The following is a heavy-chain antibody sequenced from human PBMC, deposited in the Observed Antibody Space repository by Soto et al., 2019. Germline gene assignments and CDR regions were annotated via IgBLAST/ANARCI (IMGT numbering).Heavy chain of an antibody. V-gene: IGHV1-18*04. CDR2: ISAYNGNT. J-gene: IGHJ4*02. CDR1: GYTFTSYG. D-gene: IGHD3-3*01. Sequence: ASVKVSCKAYGYTFTSYGIRRVRQAPGQGLEWMGWISAYNGNTNYAQKLQGRVTMTTDTSTSTAYMELRSLRSDDTAVYYCARDSHYDFWSGYFSAYWGQGTLVTVSS. CDR3: ARDSHYDFWSGYFSAY.